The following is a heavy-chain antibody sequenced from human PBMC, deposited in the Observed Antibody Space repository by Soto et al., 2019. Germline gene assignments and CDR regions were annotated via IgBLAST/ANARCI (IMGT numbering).Heavy chain of an antibody. CDR1: GYTFTSYG. Sequence: ASVKVSCKASGYTFTSYGISWVRQAPGQGLEWMGWINPSGGSTSYAQKFQGRVTMTRDTSTSTVYMELSSLRSEDTAVYYCARDRAMYYYDSSGYYRGFDYWGQGTLVTVSS. D-gene: IGHD3-22*01. J-gene: IGHJ4*02. V-gene: IGHV1-46*01. CDR2: INPSGGST. CDR3: ARDRAMYYYDSSGYYRGFDY.